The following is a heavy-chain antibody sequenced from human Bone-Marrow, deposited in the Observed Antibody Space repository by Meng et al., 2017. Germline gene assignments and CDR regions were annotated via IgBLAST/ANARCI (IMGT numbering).Heavy chain of an antibody. D-gene: IGHD1-14*01. CDR1: GDIFTGHY. CDR2: IHPNSGGT. CDR3: AGGGVPNLDNCFDP. J-gene: IGHJ5*02. Sequence: ASVKVSCKASGDIFTGHYIHWVRQAPGQGLEWMGRIHPNSGGTNYAQNLQGRVTMTRDTYSSTAYMELSSLRSDDTAVYYCAGGGVPNLDNCFDPWGQGTLVTVSS. V-gene: IGHV1-2*06.